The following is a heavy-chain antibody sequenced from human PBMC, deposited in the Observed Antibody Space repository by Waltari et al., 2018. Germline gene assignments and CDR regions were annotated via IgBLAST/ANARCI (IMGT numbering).Heavy chain of an antibody. Sequence: EVQLVETGGGLIQPGGSLRLSCAASGFTVSSNYMSWVRQAPGKGLEWVSVIYSGGSTDYADSVKGRFTISRDNSKNTLYLQMNSLRAEDTAVYYCARVTVGAVAGTGIMGAFDIWGQGTMVTVSS. J-gene: IGHJ3*02. CDR3: ARVTVGAVAGTGIMGAFDI. CDR2: IYSGGST. CDR1: GFTVSSNY. V-gene: IGHV3-53*02. D-gene: IGHD6-19*01.